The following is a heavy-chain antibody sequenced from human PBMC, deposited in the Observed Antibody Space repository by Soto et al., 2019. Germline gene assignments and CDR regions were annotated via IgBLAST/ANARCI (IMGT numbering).Heavy chain of an antibody. J-gene: IGHJ6*02. CDR2: ISAYNGNT. D-gene: IGHD3-3*01. CDR3: AREPEEWDFWYYYYGMDV. CDR1: GYTFTSYG. V-gene: IGHV1-18*04. Sequence: QVQLVQSGAEVKKPGASVKVSCKASGYTFTSYGISWVRQAPGQGLEWMGWISAYNGNTNYAQKLQGRVTMTTDTTTSTAYMELRSLRSDDTAVYYCAREPEEWDFWYYYYGMDVWGQGTTVTVSS.